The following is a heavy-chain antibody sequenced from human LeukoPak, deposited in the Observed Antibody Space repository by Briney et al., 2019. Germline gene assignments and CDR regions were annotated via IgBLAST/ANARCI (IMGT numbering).Heavy chain of an antibody. CDR3: ARGRYYLDSSGYSSFYY. J-gene: IGHJ4*02. CDR1: GFTFTTYW. V-gene: IGHV3-7*01. CDR2: INQDGSEK. D-gene: IGHD3-22*01. Sequence: GGSLRLSCAASGFTFTTYWMSWVRQAPGKGLEWVANINQDGSEKYYVDSAKGRFTVSRDNAKNSLYLQMNSLRAEDTAVYYCARGRYYLDSSGYSSFYYWGQGTLVTVSS.